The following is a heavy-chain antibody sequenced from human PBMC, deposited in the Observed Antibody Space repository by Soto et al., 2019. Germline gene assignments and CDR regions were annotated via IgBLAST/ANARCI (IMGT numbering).Heavy chain of an antibody. CDR3: ARGIKDGAYSGWVDP. CDR2: MNPNSGNT. CDR1: GYTFTSYD. Sequence: QVQLVQSGAEVKKPGASVKVSCKASGYTFTSYDINWVRQATGQGLEYLGWMNPNSGNTAYVQKFQGRVTMTWDTSITTAYMGPSCLRSEDTAVYFCARGIKDGAYSGWVDPWGQGTLVTVSS. D-gene: IGHD4-17*01. V-gene: IGHV1-8*01. J-gene: IGHJ5*02.